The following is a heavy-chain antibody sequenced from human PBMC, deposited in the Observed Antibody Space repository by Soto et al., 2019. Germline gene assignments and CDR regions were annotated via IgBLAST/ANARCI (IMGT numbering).Heavy chain of an antibody. J-gene: IGHJ4*02. D-gene: IGHD5-12*01. CDR1: GGTFSSYA. V-gene: IGHV1-69*13. Sequence: GASVKVSCKASGGTFSSYAISWARQAPGQGLEWMGGIIPIFGTANYAQKFQGRVTITADESTSTAYMELSSLRSEDTAVYYCARPSYKNRDGYELDYWGQGTLVTVSS. CDR2: IIPIFGTA. CDR3: ARPSYKNRDGYELDY.